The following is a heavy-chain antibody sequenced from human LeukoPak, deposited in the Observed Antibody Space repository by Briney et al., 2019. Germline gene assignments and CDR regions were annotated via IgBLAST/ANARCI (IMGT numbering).Heavy chain of an antibody. J-gene: IGHJ5*02. CDR3: AREQGMVRGSWFDP. V-gene: IGHV3-20*04. Sequence: GGSLRLSCAASGFTFDDYGMSWVRQAPGKGPEWVSGINWNGGSTGYADSVKGRFTISRDNAKNSLYLQMNSLRAEDTALYYCAREQGMVRGSWFDPWGQGTLVTVSS. CDR2: INWNGGST. CDR1: GFTFDDYG. D-gene: IGHD3-10*01.